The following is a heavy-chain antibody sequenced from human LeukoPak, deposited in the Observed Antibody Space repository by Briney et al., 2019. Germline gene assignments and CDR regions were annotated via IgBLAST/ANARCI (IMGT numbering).Heavy chain of an antibody. J-gene: IGHJ4*02. CDR3: TRGGVDY. D-gene: IGHD3-16*01. CDR1: GFTFNSYW. Sequence: GGSLRLSCAASGFTFNSYWMHWVRQAPGKGLVWVSRINTDGGTTTYVDSVKGRFTISRDNAKSTVHLQMTSLRAEDTAVYYCTRGGVDYWGQGTLVTVSS. V-gene: IGHV3-74*01. CDR2: INTDGGTT.